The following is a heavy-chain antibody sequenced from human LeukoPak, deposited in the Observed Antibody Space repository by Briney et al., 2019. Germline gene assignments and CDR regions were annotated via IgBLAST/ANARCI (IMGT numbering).Heavy chain of an antibody. Sequence: AGSLRLSCAASGFTVSSNYMSWGRQAPGKGLARVSVVDSGVSTYYEDSVKGRFTISRHNSKNTLYLQMNSLRAEDTAVYYCARDPYPGSYYYGMDVWGQGTTVTVS. D-gene: IGHD3-10*01. V-gene: IGHV3-53*04. CDR2: VDSGVST. J-gene: IGHJ6*02. CDR1: GFTVSSNY. CDR3: ARDPYPGSYYYGMDV.